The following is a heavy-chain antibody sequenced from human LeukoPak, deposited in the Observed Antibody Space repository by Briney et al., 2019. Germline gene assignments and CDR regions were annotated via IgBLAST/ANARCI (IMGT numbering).Heavy chain of an antibody. CDR3: ARRTTVTSYYYGMDV. D-gene: IGHD4-17*01. J-gene: IGHJ6*02. Sequence: SGGSLRLSCAASGFTVSSNYMSWVRQAPGKGLEWVSVIYSGGSTYYADSVKGRFTISRDNSKNTLYLQMNSLRAEDTAVYYCARRTTVTSYYYGMDVWGQGTTVTVSS. V-gene: IGHV3-66*04. CDR1: GFTVSSNY. CDR2: IYSGGST.